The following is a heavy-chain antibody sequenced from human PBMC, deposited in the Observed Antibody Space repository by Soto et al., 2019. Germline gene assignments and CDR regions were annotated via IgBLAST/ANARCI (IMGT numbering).Heavy chain of an antibody. CDR2: ISGSGGST. D-gene: IGHD3-3*01. V-gene: IGHV3-23*01. Sequence: EVHLLESGGGLVQPGRSLRLSCAASGFTFSSYAMTWVRQAPGKGLEWVSGISGSGGSTFYADSVKGRFTISRDNXRXXLFLQMNSLRVEDTAVYFCAKERASRYLEWLSGDYWGQGILVTVSS. J-gene: IGHJ4*02. CDR3: AKERASRYLEWLSGDY. CDR1: GFTFSSYA.